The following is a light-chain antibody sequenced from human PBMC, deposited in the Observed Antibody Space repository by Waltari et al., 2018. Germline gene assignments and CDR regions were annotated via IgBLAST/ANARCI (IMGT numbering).Light chain of an antibody. Sequence: QSVLTQPPSVSGAPGQRVTISCTGSSSHIGAGYDIHWYHQLPGAAPKLLIYGNTNRPSGVPDRFSGSKSGTSASLAITGLQAEDEGDYYCQSYDSSLSAWVFGGGTKLTVL. V-gene: IGLV1-40*01. CDR3: QSYDSSLSAWV. CDR2: GNT. CDR1: SSHIGAGYD. J-gene: IGLJ3*02.